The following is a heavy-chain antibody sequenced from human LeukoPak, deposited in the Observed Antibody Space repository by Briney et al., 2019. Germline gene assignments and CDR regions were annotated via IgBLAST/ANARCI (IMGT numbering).Heavy chain of an antibody. D-gene: IGHD3-3*01. CDR2: IGSSSSYI. J-gene: IGHJ5*02. CDR3: ARGPMGVDNWFDP. V-gene: IGHV3-21*01. Sequence: PGRSLRLSCAASGFTFSSYSMNWVRQAPGKGLEWVSSIGSSSSYIYYADSVKGRFTISRDNAKNSLYLQMNSLRAEDTAVYYCARGPMGVDNWFDPWGQGTLVTVSS. CDR1: GFTFSSYS.